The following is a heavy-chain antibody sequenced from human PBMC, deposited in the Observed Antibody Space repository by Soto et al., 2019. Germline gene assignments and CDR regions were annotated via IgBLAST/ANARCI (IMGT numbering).Heavy chain of an antibody. CDR2: IYNDGRT. V-gene: IGHV4-30-2*01. J-gene: IGHJ4*02. Sequence: QLQLQESGSGLVKPSQTLSLTCAVAGGSMSSGTDPWSWIRQPPWMALEWIGDIYNDGRTYYNPSLKSRVTISVDRSKNQFSLSLRSVTAAETAVYCCARDDRASSGRNFDYWGQGTLVTVSS. D-gene: IGHD6-6*01. CDR1: GGSMSSGTDP. CDR3: ARDDRASSGRNFDY.